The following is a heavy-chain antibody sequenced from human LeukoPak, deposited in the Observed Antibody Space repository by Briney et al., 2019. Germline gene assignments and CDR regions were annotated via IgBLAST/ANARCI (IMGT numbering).Heavy chain of an antibody. CDR2: ISGSSGYT. CDR3: ARSRDGYNLDY. J-gene: IGHJ4*02. V-gene: IGHV3-21*05. D-gene: IGHD5-24*01. CDR1: EFTFSSYS. Sequence: PGGSLRLSCVASEFTFSSYSMNWVRQAPGKGLEWVSYISGSSGYTNYAESVRGRFTISSDNAKNSLYLQVNSLRAEDTAVYYCARSRDGYNLDYWGQGTLVTVSS.